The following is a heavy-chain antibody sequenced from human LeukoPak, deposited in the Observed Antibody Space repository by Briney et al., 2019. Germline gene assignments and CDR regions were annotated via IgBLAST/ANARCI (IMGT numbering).Heavy chain of an antibody. D-gene: IGHD3-10*01. Sequence: PSQTLSLTCTVSGGSISSGGYYWSWIRQHPGKGLEWIGYIYYSGSTYYNPSLKSRVTISVDTSKNQFSLKLSSVTAADTAVYYCARDRLLWFGELLPSGMDVWGQGTTVTVSS. J-gene: IGHJ6*02. V-gene: IGHV4-31*03. CDR3: ARDRLLWFGELLPSGMDV. CDR1: GGSISSGGYY. CDR2: IYYSGST.